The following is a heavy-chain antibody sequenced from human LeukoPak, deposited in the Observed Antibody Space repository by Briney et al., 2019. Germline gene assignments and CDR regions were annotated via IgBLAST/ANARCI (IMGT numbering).Heavy chain of an antibody. CDR2: IYPRDGST. CDR3: ASSPTYCGGDCYWDY. D-gene: IGHD2-21*02. CDR1: GYTFTSNY. J-gene: IGHJ4*02. Sequence: ASVKVSCKASGYTFTSNYIHWVRQAPGQGLEWMGMIYPRDGSTSYAQKFQGRVTVTRDTSTSTVHMELSGLRSEDTAVYYCASSPTYCGGDCYWDYWGQGTLVTVSS. V-gene: IGHV1-46*01.